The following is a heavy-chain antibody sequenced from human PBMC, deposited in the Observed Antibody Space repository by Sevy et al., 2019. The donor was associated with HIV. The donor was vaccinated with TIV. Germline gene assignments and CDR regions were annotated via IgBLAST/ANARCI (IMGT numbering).Heavy chain of an antibody. CDR2: INSDGSST. Sequence: GGSLRLSCAASGFTFSSYWMHWVRQAPGKGLVWVSRINSDGSSTSYADSVKGRFTISRDNAKNTLYLQMSSLRAEDTAVYYCARDMDYYDSSGRDAFDIWGQGTMVTVSS. CDR3: ARDMDYYDSSGRDAFDI. CDR1: GFTFSSYW. V-gene: IGHV3-74*01. J-gene: IGHJ3*02. D-gene: IGHD3-22*01.